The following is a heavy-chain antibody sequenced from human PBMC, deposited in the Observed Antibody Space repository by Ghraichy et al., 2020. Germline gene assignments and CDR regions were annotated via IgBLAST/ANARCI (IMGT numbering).Heavy chain of an antibody. CDR3: ARQRANYGEWAFDI. Sequence: SQTLSLTCAVSGDSINSIAYYWGWIRQPPGEGLEWIASAHYGATTYYKPSLKSRVIISVDTSKNHLSLKLSSVTAADTAVYFCARQRANYGEWAFDIWGQGTMVTVSS. J-gene: IGHJ3*02. CDR1: GDSINSIAYY. D-gene: IGHD4-17*01. CDR2: AHYGATT. V-gene: IGHV4-39*07.